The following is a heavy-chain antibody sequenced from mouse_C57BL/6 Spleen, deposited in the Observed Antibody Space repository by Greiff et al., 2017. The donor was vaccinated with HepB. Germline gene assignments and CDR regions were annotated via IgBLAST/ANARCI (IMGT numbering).Heavy chain of an antibody. J-gene: IGHJ2*01. Sequence: EVQLVESGGGLVKPGGSLKLSCAASGFTFSDYGMHWVRQAPEKGLEWVAYISSGSSTIYYADTVKGRFTISRDNAKKTLFLQMTSLMSEDTAMYYCARATMVTTLDYWGQGTTLTVSS. CDR3: ARATMVTTLDY. CDR1: GFTFSDYG. V-gene: IGHV5-17*01. CDR2: ISSGSSTI. D-gene: IGHD2-2*01.